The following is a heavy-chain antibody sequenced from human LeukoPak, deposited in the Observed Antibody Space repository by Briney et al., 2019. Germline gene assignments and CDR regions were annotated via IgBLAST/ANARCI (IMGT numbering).Heavy chain of an antibody. CDR3: ASRYYYDSSGSRLPSTKVWDLFDR. Sequence: AEPLSTTCVVYGASFSGYYCCWIRHPPGKGLGWMGEFNNSGSTNNNPSLNSRITISVDTPKTQVSLTLHSVTAPDTAVHYSASRYYYDSSGSRLPSTKVWDLFDRGSQGTLVTVP. CDR2: FNNSGST. J-gene: IGHJ5*02. CDR1: GASFSGYY. V-gene: IGHV4-34*01. D-gene: IGHD3-22*01.